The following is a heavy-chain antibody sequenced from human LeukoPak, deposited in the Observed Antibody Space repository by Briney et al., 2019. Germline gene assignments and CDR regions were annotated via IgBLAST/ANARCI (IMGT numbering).Heavy chain of an antibody. D-gene: IGHD6-19*01. CDR3: ARLAAVPG. J-gene: IGHJ1*01. CDR1: GYTFTDNY. Sequence: GASVKVSCKASGYTFTDNYLHWVRQAPGQGLEWMGWIHPNSGGTNYAQKFQGRVAMTRDTSISTAYMELSSLRSDDTAVYYCARLAAVPGWGQGSLVTVSS. V-gene: IGHV1-2*02. CDR2: IHPNSGGT.